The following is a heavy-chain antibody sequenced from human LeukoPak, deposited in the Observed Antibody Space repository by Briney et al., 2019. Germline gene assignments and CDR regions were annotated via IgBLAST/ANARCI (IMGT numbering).Heavy chain of an antibody. J-gene: IGHJ4*02. CDR2: ISYDGSNK. CDR3: AREEVTYYYGSGSYDY. V-gene: IGHV3-30*04. CDR1: GFTFSSYA. Sequence: GRSLRLSCAASGFTFSSYAMHWVRQAPGKGLEWVAVISYDGSNKYYADSVKGRFTISRDNSKNTLYLQMNSLRAEDTAMYYCAREEVTYYYGSGSYDYWGQGTLVTVSS. D-gene: IGHD3-10*01.